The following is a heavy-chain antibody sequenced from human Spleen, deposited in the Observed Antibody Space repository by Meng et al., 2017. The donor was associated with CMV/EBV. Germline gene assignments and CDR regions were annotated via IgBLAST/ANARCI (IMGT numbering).Heavy chain of an antibody. V-gene: IGHV1-8*01. J-gene: IGHJ6*02. Sequence: ASVKVSCKASGYTFTSYDINWVRQATGQGLEWMGWMNPNTGYTGYAQKFQGRVTMTRNTSISTAYMELSGLRSEDTAVYYCAKDHIRLQWFGAYGMDLWGQGTTVTVSS. CDR3: AKDHIRLQWFGAYGMDL. CDR2: MNPNTGYT. CDR1: GYTFTSYD. D-gene: IGHD3-10*01.